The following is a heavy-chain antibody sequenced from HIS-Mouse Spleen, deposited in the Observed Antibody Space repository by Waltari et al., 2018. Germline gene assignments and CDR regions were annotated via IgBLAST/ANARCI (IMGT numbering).Heavy chain of an antibody. CDR3: AREIPYSSSWYDWYFDF. J-gene: IGHJ2*01. CDR2: IYYSGRT. V-gene: IGHV4-39*07. D-gene: IGHD6-13*01. CDR1: GGSISSSSYY. Sequence: QLQLQESGPGLVKPSETLSLTCTVSGGSISSSSYYWGWIRQPPGKGLEWIGSIYYSGRTYYNPSLKSRVTISVDTSKNQFSLKLSSVTAADTAVYYCAREIPYSSSWYDWYFDFWGRGTLVTVSS.